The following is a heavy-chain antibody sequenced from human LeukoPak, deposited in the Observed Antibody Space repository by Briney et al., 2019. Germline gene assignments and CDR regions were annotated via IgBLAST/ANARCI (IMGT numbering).Heavy chain of an antibody. J-gene: IGHJ4*02. V-gene: IGHV4-30-2*01. D-gene: IGHD3-10*01. CDR1: GGSISSGGYY. CDR2: INHSGST. CDR3: ARGRGYYGSGSYSV. Sequence: SQTLSLTCTVSGGSISSGGYYWSWIRQPPGKGLEWIGEINHSGSTNYNPSLKSRVTISVDTSKNQFSLKLSSVTAADTAVYYCARGRGYYGSGSYSVWGQGTLVTVSS.